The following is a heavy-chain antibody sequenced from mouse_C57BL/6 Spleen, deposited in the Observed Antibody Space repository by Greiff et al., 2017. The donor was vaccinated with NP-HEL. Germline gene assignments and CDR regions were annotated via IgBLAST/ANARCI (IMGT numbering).Heavy chain of an antibody. CDR1: GYTFTSYG. CDR3: ARYGYDGIGMDY. J-gene: IGHJ4*01. D-gene: IGHD2-2*01. V-gene: IGHV1-81*01. CDR2: IYPRSGNT. Sequence: QVQLQQSGAELARPGASVKLSCKASGYTFTSYGISWVKQRTGQGLEWIGEIYPRSGNTYYNEKFKGKATLTADNSSSTAYMELLRLTSEDAAVYFCARYGYDGIGMDYWGQGTSVTVSS.